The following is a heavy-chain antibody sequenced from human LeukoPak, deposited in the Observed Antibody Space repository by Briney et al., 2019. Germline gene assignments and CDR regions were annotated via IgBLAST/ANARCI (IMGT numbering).Heavy chain of an antibody. D-gene: IGHD3-10*01. Sequence: SETLSLTCAVSGGSISSGGYSWSWIRQPPGKGLEWIGYIYHSGSTYYNPSLKSRVTISVDRSKNQFSLKLSSVPAADTAVYYCARGGNYYGSGSYPNWFDPWGQGTLVTVSS. J-gene: IGHJ5*02. CDR3: ARGGNYYGSGSYPNWFDP. CDR2: IYHSGST. CDR1: GGSISSGGYS. V-gene: IGHV4-30-2*01.